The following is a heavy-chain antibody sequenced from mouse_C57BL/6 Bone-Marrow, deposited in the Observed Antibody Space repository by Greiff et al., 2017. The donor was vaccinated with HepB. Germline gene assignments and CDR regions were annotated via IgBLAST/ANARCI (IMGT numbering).Heavy chain of an antibody. CDR1: GYTFTDYN. V-gene: IGHV1-18*01. Sequence: EVQLQQSGPELVKPGASVKIPCKASGYTFTDYNMDWVKQSHGKSLEWIGDINPNNGGTIYNQKFKGKATLTVDKSSSTAYMELRSLTSEDTAVYYCARRYYYGSSYSWYFDVWGTGTTVTVSS. CDR2: INPNNGGT. J-gene: IGHJ1*03. D-gene: IGHD1-1*01. CDR3: ARRYYYGSSYSWYFDV.